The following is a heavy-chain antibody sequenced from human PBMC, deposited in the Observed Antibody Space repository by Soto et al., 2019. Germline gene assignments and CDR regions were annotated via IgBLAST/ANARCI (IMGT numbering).Heavy chain of an antibody. D-gene: IGHD3-9*01. J-gene: IGHJ6*02. CDR2: IWYDGSNK. CDR1: GFTFSSYG. V-gene: IGHV3-33*01. CDR3: ARDSRDDIFAYGMDV. Sequence: SLRLSCAASGFTFSSYGMHWVRQAPGKGLGWVAVIWYDGSNKYYADSVKGRFTISRDNSKNTLYLQMNSLRAEDTAVYYCARDSRDDIFAYGMDVWGQGTTVTVSS.